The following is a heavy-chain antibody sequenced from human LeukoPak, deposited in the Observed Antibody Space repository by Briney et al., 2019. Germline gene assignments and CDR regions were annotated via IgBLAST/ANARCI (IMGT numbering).Heavy chain of an antibody. Sequence: GGSLRLSCAASGFTISNYEMKWVRQAPGKGLEWLSYISSSGTTTHYADSVKGRFAISRGIAKNSLYLQMNSLRAEDTAVYYCARLHYYDSSGHSLAFDIWGQGTKVTVSS. CDR2: ISSSGTTT. J-gene: IGHJ3*02. D-gene: IGHD3-22*01. V-gene: IGHV3-48*03. CDR1: GFTISNYE. CDR3: ARLHYYDSSGHSLAFDI.